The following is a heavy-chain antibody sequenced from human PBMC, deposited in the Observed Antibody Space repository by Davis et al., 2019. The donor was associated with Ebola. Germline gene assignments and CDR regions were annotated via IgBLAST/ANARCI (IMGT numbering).Heavy chain of an antibody. Sequence: AASVKVSCKASGYTFTSYYMHWVRQAPGQGLEWMGIINPSGGSTSYAQKFQGRVTMTTDTSTSTAYMELRSLRSDDTAVYYCAREIVLVSTQRYYYYYGMDVWGQGTTVTVSS. J-gene: IGHJ6*02. CDR1: GYTFTSYY. CDR3: AREIVLVSTQRYYYYYGMDV. CDR2: INPSGGST. D-gene: IGHD2-8*02. V-gene: IGHV1-46*01.